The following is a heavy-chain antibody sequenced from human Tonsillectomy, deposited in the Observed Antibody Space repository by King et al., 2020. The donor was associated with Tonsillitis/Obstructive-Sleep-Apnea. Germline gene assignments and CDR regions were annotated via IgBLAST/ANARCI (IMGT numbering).Heavy chain of an antibody. CDR1: GFTFSTYE. D-gene: IGHD2-21*02. Sequence: VQLVESGGGLVQPGGSLRLSCAASGFTFSTYEMNWVRQAPGKGLEWVSYISSSGSTIYYADSVKGRFTISRDNAKNSLYLQMNSLRAEDTAVYYCARDRAYCGDDFYAGSFDLWGRGTLVTVSS. CDR2: ISSSGSTI. J-gene: IGHJ2*01. CDR3: ARDRAYCGDDFYAGSFDL. V-gene: IGHV3-48*03.